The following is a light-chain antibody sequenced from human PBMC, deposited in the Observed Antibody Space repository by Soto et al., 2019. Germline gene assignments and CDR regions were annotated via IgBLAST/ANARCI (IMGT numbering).Light chain of an antibody. CDR2: EVS. Sequence: QSALTQPPSASGSPGQSVTISCTGSSSDVGGYNYVSWYQQHPGKAPKLMIYEVSKRPSGVPDRLSGSKSGNTASLTVSGLQAEDEADYYCSSYVGSNTVVVGGGTKLTVL. CDR1: SSDVGGYNY. V-gene: IGLV2-8*01. J-gene: IGLJ2*01. CDR3: SSYVGSNTVV.